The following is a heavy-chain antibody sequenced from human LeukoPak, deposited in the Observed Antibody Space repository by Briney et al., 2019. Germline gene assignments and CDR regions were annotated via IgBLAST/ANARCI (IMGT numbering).Heavy chain of an antibody. CDR3: ARARIEALGTGAFDI. CDR2: TSRSGGVT. Sequence: GGSLRLSCAASGFTFGTYAMTWVRQAPGQGLEWVSTTSRSGGVTNDADSVKGRFTISRDNSKNTLYLQMNSLRGEDTAIYYCARARIEALGTGAFDIWGQGTMVTVSS. V-gene: IGHV3-23*01. CDR1: GFTFGTYA. J-gene: IGHJ3*02. D-gene: IGHD6-13*01.